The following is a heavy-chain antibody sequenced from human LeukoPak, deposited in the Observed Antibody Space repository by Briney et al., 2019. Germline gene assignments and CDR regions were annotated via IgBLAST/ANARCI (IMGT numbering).Heavy chain of an antibody. D-gene: IGHD6-13*01. V-gene: IGHV4-39*07. J-gene: IGHJ4*02. CDR2: IDSSGNT. CDR3: ARSSGWWALDY. CDR1: GVSIASYS. Sequence: SETLSLTCAVSGVSIASYSCHWIRQPPGKGLEDIGAIDSSGNTYYNPSLRNRLSISVDPSRNQCSLTLSSVTAADTAVYYCARSSGWWALDYWGQGTLVAVSS.